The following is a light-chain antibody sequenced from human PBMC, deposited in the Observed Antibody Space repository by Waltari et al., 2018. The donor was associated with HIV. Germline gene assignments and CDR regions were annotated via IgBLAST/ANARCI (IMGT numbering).Light chain of an antibody. CDR1: QSISSN. CDR3: QHYNNWPPWT. Sequence: EIVITQSPATLSVSPGERATLSCRASQSISSNLAWYQQKPGQAPRLLIYGASTRATGIPARFSGSGSGTEFTLTISSLQSEDFALYYCQHYNNWPPWTFGQGTKVEIK. V-gene: IGKV3-15*01. CDR2: GAS. J-gene: IGKJ1*01.